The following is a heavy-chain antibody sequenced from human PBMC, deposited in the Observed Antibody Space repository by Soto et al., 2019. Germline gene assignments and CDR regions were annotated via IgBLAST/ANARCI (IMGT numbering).Heavy chain of an antibody. V-gene: IGHV1-24*01. CDR1: GYTLTELS. D-gene: IGHD1-26*01. CDR2: FDPEDGET. J-gene: IGHJ4*02. Sequence: ASVKVSCKVSGYTLTELSMHWVRQAPGKGLEWMGGFDPEDGETIYAQKFQGRVTMTEDTSTDTAYMELSSLRSEDTAVYYCATGRRGSYPFAYWGQGTLVTVSS. CDR3: ATGRRGSYPFAY.